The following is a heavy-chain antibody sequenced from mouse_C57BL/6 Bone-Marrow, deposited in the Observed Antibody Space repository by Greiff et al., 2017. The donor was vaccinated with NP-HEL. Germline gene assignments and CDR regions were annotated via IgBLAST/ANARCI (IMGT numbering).Heavy chain of an antibody. J-gene: IGHJ1*03. CDR3: ARPSYYYGSSYWYFDV. CDR1: GFTFSSYG. V-gene: IGHV5-6*02. D-gene: IGHD1-1*01. Sequence: DVKLVESGGDLVKPGGSLKLSCAASGFTFSSYGMSWVRQTPDKRLEWVATISSGGSYTYYPDSVKGRFTISRDNAKNTLYLQMSSLKSEDTAMYYCARPSYYYGSSYWYFDVWGTGTTVTVSS. CDR2: ISSGGSYT.